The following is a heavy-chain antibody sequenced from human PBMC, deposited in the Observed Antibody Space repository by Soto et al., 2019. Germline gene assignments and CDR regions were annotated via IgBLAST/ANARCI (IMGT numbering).Heavy chain of an antibody. V-gene: IGHV1-46*04. CDR1: GYTFTSYY. CDR2: INPSGGST. CDR3: ARTWEWELPDFDY. D-gene: IGHD1-26*01. J-gene: IGHJ4*02. Sequence: QVQLVQSGAEVKKPGASVKVSCKASGYTFTSYYMHWVRQPPGQGLEWMGIINPSGGSTSYAQKLQGRVKMTRDTSTSTVYMKLSSLRSEDTAVYYCARTWEWELPDFDYWGQGTLVTVSS.